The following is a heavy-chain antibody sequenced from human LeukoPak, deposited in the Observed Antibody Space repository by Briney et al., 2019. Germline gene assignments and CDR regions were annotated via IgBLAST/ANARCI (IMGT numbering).Heavy chain of an antibody. J-gene: IGHJ6*03. CDR2: ISGSGGST. D-gene: IGHD3-16*01. Sequence: GGSLRLSCAASGFTFSNYAMSWVRQAPGKGLEWVSAISGSGGSTYYADSVEGRFTISRDNSKHTLYLQMNSLRAEHTAVYYWAKDVGVSYYDYYMDVWGKGTTVTVS. V-gene: IGHV3-23*01. CDR1: GFTFSNYA. CDR3: AKDVGVSYYDYYMDV.